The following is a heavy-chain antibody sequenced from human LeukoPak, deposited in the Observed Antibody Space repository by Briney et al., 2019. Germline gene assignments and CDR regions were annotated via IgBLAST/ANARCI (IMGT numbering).Heavy chain of an antibody. CDR1: GSMYNYY. D-gene: IGHD1-26*01. V-gene: IGHV4-59*08. CDR2: IHYNGIT. Sequence: SETLSLTCTVSGSMYNYYWSWIRQPPGKGLEWIGYIHYNGITNYNPSLKSRVTMSLDTSKNQVSLKLNSVTAADTAVYYCARHISSGGTYAYFDYWGQGTLVTVSS. CDR3: ARHISSGGTYAYFDY. J-gene: IGHJ4*02.